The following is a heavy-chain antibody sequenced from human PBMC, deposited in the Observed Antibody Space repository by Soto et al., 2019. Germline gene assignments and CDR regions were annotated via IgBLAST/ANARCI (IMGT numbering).Heavy chain of an antibody. CDR3: AGEAGFHVEIATSRKVYYDMDV. CDR1: GGTFSSYT. J-gene: IGHJ6*02. Sequence: QVQLVQSGAEVKKPGSSVKVSCKASGGTFSSYTISWVRQAHGQGLEWMGRIIPILGIANYAQKFQGRVTIHAAKSTSTAKMELSSLRSEETAGSYCAGEAGFHVEIATSRKVYYDMDVWGQGTTVTVSS. V-gene: IGHV1-69*08. D-gene: IGHD2-21*01. CDR2: IIPILGIA.